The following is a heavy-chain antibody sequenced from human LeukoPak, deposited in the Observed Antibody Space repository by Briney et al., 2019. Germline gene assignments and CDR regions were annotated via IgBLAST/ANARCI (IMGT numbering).Heavy chain of an antibody. CDR2: INHSGST. V-gene: IGHV4-34*01. CDR1: GGSFSGYY. D-gene: IGHD4-11*01. J-gene: IGHJ4*02. CDR3: ARSWATTVAVFDY. Sequence: SETLSLTCAVYGGSFSGYYWSWIRQPPGKGLEWIGEINHSGSTNYNPSLKSRVTISVDTSKNQFSLKPSSVTAADTAVYYCARSWATTVAVFDYWGQGTLVTVSS.